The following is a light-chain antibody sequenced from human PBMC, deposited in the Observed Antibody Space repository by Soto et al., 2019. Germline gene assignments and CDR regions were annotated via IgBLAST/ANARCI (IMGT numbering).Light chain of an antibody. J-gene: IGKJ1*01. CDR1: QSLVHSDGNTY. CDR2: KAS. Sequence: IVLTQSPLSLPVTLGQPASISCRSSQSLVHSDGNTYLNWFQQRPGQSPRRLIYKASNRDSGVPDRVSGSLSGTDFTLSICRVEADDVGVYYCMQCITFTFGQGTRVESK. CDR3: MQCITFT. V-gene: IGKV2-30*02.